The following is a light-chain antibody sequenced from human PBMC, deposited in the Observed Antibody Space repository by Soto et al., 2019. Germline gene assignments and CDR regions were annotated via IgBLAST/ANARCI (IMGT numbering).Light chain of an antibody. CDR3: QQYDSTPPIT. V-gene: IGKV3-20*01. J-gene: IGKJ5*01. CDR2: SAS. CDR1: QRLTSDY. Sequence: ILLTQCPDTVSLSPWERASLSCRASQRLTSDYLAWYQQKPGQAPRLLIFSASSRATGIPDRFSGSGSGTDFTLTISRLEPEDFAVYFRQQYDSTPPITFGQGTRLEI.